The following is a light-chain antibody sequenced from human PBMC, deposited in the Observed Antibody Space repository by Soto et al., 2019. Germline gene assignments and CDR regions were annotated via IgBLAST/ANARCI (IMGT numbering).Light chain of an antibody. CDR2: AAS. Sequence: DLQMTQSPSAMSAYVGVRVTITCRASQDISNYLVWFQQKPGKVPKRLIYAASSFQSGVPSRFIGSGSGTEFTLTISSLQPEDFATYYCLQHITYPFTFGPGTKVDFK. CDR3: LQHITYPFT. J-gene: IGKJ3*01. CDR1: QDISNY. V-gene: IGKV1-17*03.